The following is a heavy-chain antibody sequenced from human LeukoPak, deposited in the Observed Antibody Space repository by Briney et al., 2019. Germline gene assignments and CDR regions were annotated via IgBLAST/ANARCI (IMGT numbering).Heavy chain of an antibody. V-gene: IGHV4-34*01. CDR1: GGSFSGYY. J-gene: IGHJ4*02. Sequence: SETLSLTCAVYGGSFSGYYWSWIRQPPGKGLEWIGEINHSGSTNYNPSLTSRVTISVDTSKNQFSLKLSSVTAADTAVYYCARGYGSGSYYGYWGQGTLVTVSS. CDR3: ARGYGSGSYYGY. D-gene: IGHD3-10*01. CDR2: INHSGST.